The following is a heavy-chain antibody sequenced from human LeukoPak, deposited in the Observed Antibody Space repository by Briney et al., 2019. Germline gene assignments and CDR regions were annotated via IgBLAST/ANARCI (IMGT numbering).Heavy chain of an antibody. CDR1: GYTFTSYY. J-gene: IGHJ4*02. V-gene: IGHV1-46*01. D-gene: IGHD6-19*01. Sequence: ASVKVSCKASGYTFTSYYMHWVRQAPGQGLEWMGIINPSDGSTTYAQKFQGRVTMTRDTSTSTVYMELSSLRSEDTAVYYCARHIPVSGQSLYYFDHWGQGTLLTVSS. CDR2: INPSDGST. CDR3: ARHIPVSGQSLYYFDH.